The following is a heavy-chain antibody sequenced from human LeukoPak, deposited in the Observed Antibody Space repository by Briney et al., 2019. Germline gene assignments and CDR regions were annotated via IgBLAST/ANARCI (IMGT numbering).Heavy chain of an antibody. CDR1: GSTFTSYA. CDR3: ANARYYGDAWFGLDD. V-gene: IGHV3-23*01. CDR2: ISGSGTIT. D-gene: IGHD3-10*01. J-gene: IGHJ4*02. Sequence: PGGSLRLSCAASGSTFTSYAMSWVRQAPGKGLEWVSAISGSGTITYYADSVKGRFTISRDNSKNTLYLQMNSLRAEDTAIYYCANARYYGDAWFGLDDWGQRTLVTVSS.